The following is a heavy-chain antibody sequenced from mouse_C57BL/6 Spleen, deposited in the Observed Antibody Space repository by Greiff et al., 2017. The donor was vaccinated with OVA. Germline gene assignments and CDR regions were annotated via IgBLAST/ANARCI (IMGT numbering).Heavy chain of an antibody. J-gene: IGHJ1*03. D-gene: IGHD2-4*01. V-gene: IGHV1-55*01. CDR2: IYPGSGSP. CDR3: ARGIYYDYDGYFDV. Sequence: QVQLQQPGAELVKPGASVKMSCKASGYTFTSYWITWVKQRPGQGLEWIGDIYPGSGSPNYNEKFKSKAPLTVDTSSSTAYMQLRSLTSEDSAVYYCARGIYYDYDGYFDVWGTGTTVTVSS. CDR1: GYTFTSYW.